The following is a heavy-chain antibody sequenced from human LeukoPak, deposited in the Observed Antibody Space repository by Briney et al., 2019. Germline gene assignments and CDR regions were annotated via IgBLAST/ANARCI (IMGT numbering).Heavy chain of an antibody. D-gene: IGHD3-10*01. CDR2: IKQDGNEK. CDR1: GFSFTTYW. CDR3: ARGSSVRVTIKWYDAFDI. J-gene: IGHJ3*02. Sequence: PGGSLRLSCAASGFSFTTYWMGWVRQAPGKGLEWVANIKQDGNEKYYVDSVKGRFTISRDNAKNSLYLQMNSLRAEDTAVYYCARGSSVRVTIKWYDAFDIWGQGTMVTVSS. V-gene: IGHV3-7*03.